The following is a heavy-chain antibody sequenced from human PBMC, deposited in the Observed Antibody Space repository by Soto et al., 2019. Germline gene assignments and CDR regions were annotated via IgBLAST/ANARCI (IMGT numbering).Heavy chain of an antibody. CDR2: IITAFGTA. CDR3: AAGGSWARLDN. CDR1: GGILNNYA. D-gene: IGHD6-13*01. V-gene: IGHV1-69*01. J-gene: IGHJ4*02. Sequence: QVQLVQSGAEVKKPGSALKVSCTASGGILNNYAISWLRQAPGQGLEWMGGIITAFGTAIYAQKFQGRVSLTADESTQTAHMDLSSLRSEDTAVYYCAAGGSWARLDNWGQGTLVTVSS.